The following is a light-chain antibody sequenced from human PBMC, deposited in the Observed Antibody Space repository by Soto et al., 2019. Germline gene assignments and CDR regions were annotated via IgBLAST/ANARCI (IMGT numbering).Light chain of an antibody. V-gene: IGLV2-11*01. CDR1: SSDGGGYDF. Sequence: QSALTQPRSVSGSPGQSVTISCTGTSSDGGGYDFVSWYQHHPGKPPNLMISAVSKRPPGVPDRFSGSKSGNTPSLTISGLHAEDEADFYCSSHAGDLPLFGG. CDR3: SSHAGDLPL. CDR2: AVS. J-gene: IGLJ2*01.